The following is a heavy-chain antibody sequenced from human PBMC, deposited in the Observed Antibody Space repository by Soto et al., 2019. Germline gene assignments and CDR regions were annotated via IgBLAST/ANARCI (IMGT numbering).Heavy chain of an antibody. D-gene: IGHD2-2*01. CDR3: ARDFALGVPAAIGDFDI. Sequence: QVQLVQSGAEVKKPGASVKVSCKASGYTFTSYYMHWVRQAPGQGLEWMGIINPSGGSTSYAQKFQGRVTMTRDTSTSTVYMELSSLRSEDTAVYYCARDFALGVPAAIGDFDIWGQGTMVTVSS. CDR2: INPSGGST. CDR1: GYTFTSYY. V-gene: IGHV1-46*03. J-gene: IGHJ3*02.